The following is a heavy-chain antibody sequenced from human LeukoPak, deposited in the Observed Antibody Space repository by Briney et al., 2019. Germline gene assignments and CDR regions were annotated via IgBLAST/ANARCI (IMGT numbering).Heavy chain of an antibody. CDR2: IRNSSTYI. J-gene: IGHJ4*02. V-gene: IGHV3-21*04. Sequence: GGSLRLSCAASGFTFSSYAMSWVRQAPGKGLEWVSSIRNSSTYIYYAQSVKGRFTISRDNTKKSLYLRMDSLRVEDTAVYYCARGYTDYDYPFDSWGQGTLVTVSS. CDR1: GFTFSSYA. D-gene: IGHD5-12*01. CDR3: ARGYTDYDYPFDS.